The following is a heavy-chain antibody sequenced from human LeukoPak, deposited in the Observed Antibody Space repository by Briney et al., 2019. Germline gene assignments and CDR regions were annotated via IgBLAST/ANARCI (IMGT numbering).Heavy chain of an antibody. D-gene: IGHD3-22*01. CDR3: ASPNYYDSTGLHFDI. J-gene: IGHJ3*02. CDR2: IYPGDSDT. CDR1: GYSFTSYW. Sequence: GESLKISCKGSGYSFTSYWIGWVRQMPGKGLEWMGIIYPGDSDTRYSPSFQGQVTISADKSISTAYLQWSSLKASDTAMYYCASPNYYDSTGLHFDIWGQGTMVTVSS. V-gene: IGHV5-51*01.